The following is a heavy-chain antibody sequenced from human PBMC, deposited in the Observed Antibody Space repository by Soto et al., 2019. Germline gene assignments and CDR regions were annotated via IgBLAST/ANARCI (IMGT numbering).Heavy chain of an antibody. CDR2: INHSGSA. CDR3: ARVSRGYYDS. CDR1: GGSFSGYF. J-gene: IGHJ4*02. Sequence: SETLSLTCAVYGGSFSGYFWTWIRQSPGKGLEWIGEINHSGSANYNPSLGSRVTISVDKSKKQFSLKLTSVTAAATAVYYCARVSRGYYDSWGQGTLVTVSS. V-gene: IGHV4-34*01.